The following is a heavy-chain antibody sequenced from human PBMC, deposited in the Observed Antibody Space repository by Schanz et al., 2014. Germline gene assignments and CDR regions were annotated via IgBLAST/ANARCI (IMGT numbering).Heavy chain of an antibody. J-gene: IGHJ2*01. D-gene: IGHD6-19*01. CDR2: IWYDGSNE. CDR1: GFTFSNHG. V-gene: IGHV3-33*01. CDR3: ARDHQWLARYYMDV. Sequence: QVQLVESGGGVVQPGRSLRLSCAASGFTFSNHGMHWVRQSPGKGLEWVALIWYDGSNEYYADSVKGRFTISRDNPKKTLYLQMNSLRAEDTAVYYCARDHQWLARYYMDVWGRGTLVTVSS.